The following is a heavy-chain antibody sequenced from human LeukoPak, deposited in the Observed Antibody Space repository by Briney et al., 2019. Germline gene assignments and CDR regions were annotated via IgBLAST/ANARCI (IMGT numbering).Heavy chain of an antibody. Sequence: ASVKVSCKASGYTFTSYDVNWVRQATGQGLEWMGWMNPGSGNIGYAPKFQGRVTMTRDTSISTAYMELSRLRSDDTAVYYCARGAPCDFWSGPDYYYYGMDVWGQGTTVTVSS. CDR1: GYTFTSYD. CDR3: ARGAPCDFWSGPDYYYYGMDV. CDR2: MNPGSGNI. J-gene: IGHJ6*02. V-gene: IGHV1-8*01. D-gene: IGHD3-3*01.